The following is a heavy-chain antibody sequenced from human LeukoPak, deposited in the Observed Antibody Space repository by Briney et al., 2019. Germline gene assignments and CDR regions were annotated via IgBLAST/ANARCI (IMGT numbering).Heavy chain of an antibody. Sequence: KPSETLSLTCTVSGGSISSGSYYWSWIRQPAGKGLEWIGRIYTSGSTNYNPSLKSRVTISVDTSKNQFSLKLSSVTAADTAVYYCARLAELSGWFDPWGQGTLVTVSS. J-gene: IGHJ5*02. V-gene: IGHV4-61*02. CDR1: GGSISSGSYY. D-gene: IGHD2-15*01. CDR2: IYTSGST. CDR3: ARLAELSGWFDP.